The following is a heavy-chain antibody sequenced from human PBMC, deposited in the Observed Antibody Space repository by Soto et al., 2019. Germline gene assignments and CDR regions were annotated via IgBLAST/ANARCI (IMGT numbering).Heavy chain of an antibody. D-gene: IGHD1-26*01. V-gene: IGHV4-61*01. CDR2: IYYSGST. J-gene: IGHJ4*02. Sequence: PSETLSLTCTVSGGSVTTGSYYWSWIRQPPGKGLEWIGYIYYSGSTNYNPSLKSRVTISVDTSKNQFSLKPRSVTAADTAVYYCARGLITGSQYSGGWYYFDSWGQGTQVTVSS. CDR3: ARGLITGSQYSGGWYYFDS. CDR1: GGSVTTGSYY.